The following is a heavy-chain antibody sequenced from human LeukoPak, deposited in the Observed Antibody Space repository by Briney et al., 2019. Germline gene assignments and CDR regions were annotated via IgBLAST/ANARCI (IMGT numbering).Heavy chain of an antibody. Sequence: GGSLRLSCAASGFTFSSYSMNWVRQAPGKGLEWVSSISSSSSCIYYADSVKGRFTISRDNAKNSLYLQMNSLRAEDTAVYYCARDPGRWLQLADYWGQGTLVTVSS. CDR2: ISSSSSCI. D-gene: IGHD5-24*01. CDR1: GFTFSSYS. V-gene: IGHV3-21*01. J-gene: IGHJ4*02. CDR3: ARDPGRWLQLADY.